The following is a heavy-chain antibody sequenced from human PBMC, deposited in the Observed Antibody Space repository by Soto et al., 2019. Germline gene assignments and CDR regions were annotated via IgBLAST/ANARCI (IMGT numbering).Heavy chain of an antibody. Sequence: QLQLVQSGAEVKKPGSSVKVSCKASGGTFGSYAMSWVRQAPGQGLEWMGGIIPIPGTANYAQKFQGRVTIAADESTSTAYMELSSLRSEDTAVYYCARSQGSSTSLEIYYYYYYGMDVWGQGTTVTVSS. J-gene: IGHJ6*02. D-gene: IGHD2-2*01. CDR2: IIPIPGTA. CDR3: ARSQGSSTSLEIYYYYYYGMDV. V-gene: IGHV1-69*01. CDR1: GGTFGSYA.